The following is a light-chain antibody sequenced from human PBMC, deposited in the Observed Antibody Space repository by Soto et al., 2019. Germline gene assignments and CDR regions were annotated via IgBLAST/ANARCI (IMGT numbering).Light chain of an antibody. CDR1: QSVGNS. CDR3: QQYNNWPPIT. J-gene: IGKJ5*01. Sequence: ETLLTQSPATLSVSLGERVTLSCRASQSVGNSLAWYQRKPGQAPRLLIYNASIRPTGISARFSGSGSGTDFTLTISSLQSEDFAIYFCQQYNNWPPITFGQGTRLESK. V-gene: IGKV3D-15*01. CDR2: NAS.